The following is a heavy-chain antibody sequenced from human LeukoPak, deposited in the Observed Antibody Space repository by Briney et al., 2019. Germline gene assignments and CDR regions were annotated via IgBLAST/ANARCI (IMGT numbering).Heavy chain of an antibody. Sequence: GGSLRLSCAASGFTFSSYSMNWVRQAPGKGLEWVSSISSSSSYIYYADSVKGRFAISRDNAKNSLYLQMNSLRAEDTAVYYCARGSVAGTPPFDYWGQGTLVTVSS. V-gene: IGHV3-21*01. CDR2: ISSSSSYI. J-gene: IGHJ4*02. CDR3: ARGSVAGTPPFDY. D-gene: IGHD6-19*01. CDR1: GFTFSSYS.